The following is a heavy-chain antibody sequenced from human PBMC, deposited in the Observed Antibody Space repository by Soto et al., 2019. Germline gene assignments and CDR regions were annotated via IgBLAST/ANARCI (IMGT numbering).Heavy chain of an antibody. Sequence: QVQLVESGGGVVQPGRSLRLSCAASGFTFSSYAMHWVRQAPGKGLEWVAVISYDGSNKYYADSVKGRFTISRDNSKNTLYLQMNSLRAEDTAVYYCARDRRPIGVVTSSLDYWGQGTLVTVSS. CDR3: ARDRRPIGVVTSSLDY. J-gene: IGHJ4*02. CDR1: GFTFSSYA. CDR2: ISYDGSNK. V-gene: IGHV3-30-3*01. D-gene: IGHD3-3*01.